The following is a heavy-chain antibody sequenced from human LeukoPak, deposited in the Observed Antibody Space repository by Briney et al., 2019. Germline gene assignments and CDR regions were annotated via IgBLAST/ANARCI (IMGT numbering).Heavy chain of an antibody. CDR3: AKVSELRGLYFDY. CDR1: GSTFSSYA. Sequence: GGSLRLSCAASGSTFSSYAMSWVRQAPGKGLEWVSAISGSGGSTYYADSVKGRFTISRDNSKNTLYLQMNSLRAEDTAVYYCAKVSELRGLYFDYWGQGTLVTVSS. V-gene: IGHV3-23*01. J-gene: IGHJ4*02. D-gene: IGHD1-26*01. CDR2: ISGSGGST.